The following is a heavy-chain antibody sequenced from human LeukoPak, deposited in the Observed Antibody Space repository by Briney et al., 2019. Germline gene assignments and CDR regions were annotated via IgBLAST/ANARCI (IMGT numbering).Heavy chain of an antibody. V-gene: IGHV3-11*01. CDR1: GFTFSDYY. CDR3: ARETGYCSSSSCYPSYFDY. J-gene: IGHJ4*02. CDR2: ISSSGSNI. Sequence: GGSLRLSCAASGFTFSDYYMSWIRQAPGKGLEWVSYISSSGSNIYYADSVKGRFTISRDNAKNSLYLQMNSLRAEDTAVYYCARETGYCSSSSCYPSYFDYWGQGTLVTVSS. D-gene: IGHD2-2*01.